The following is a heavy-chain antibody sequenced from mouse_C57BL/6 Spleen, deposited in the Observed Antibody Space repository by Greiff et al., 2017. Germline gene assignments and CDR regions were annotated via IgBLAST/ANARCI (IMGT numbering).Heavy chain of an antibody. J-gene: IGHJ2*01. Sequence: VQVVESGAELARPGASVKLSCKASGYTFTSYGISWVKQRTGQGLEWIGEIYPRSGNTYYNEKFKGKATLTADKSSSTAYMELRSLTSEDSAVYFCARWGSTTAVDYWGQGTTLTVSS. CDR1: GYTFTSYG. V-gene: IGHV1-81*01. CDR2: IYPRSGNT. CDR3: ARWGSTTAVDY. D-gene: IGHD1-2*01.